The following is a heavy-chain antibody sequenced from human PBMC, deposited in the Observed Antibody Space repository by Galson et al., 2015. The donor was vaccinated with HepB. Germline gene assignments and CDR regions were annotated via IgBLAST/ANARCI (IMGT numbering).Heavy chain of an antibody. V-gene: IGHV3-23*01. D-gene: IGHD1-26*01. J-gene: IGHJ4*02. CDR1: GFTFSTYA. CDR3: AKRGYSGTYEGFPY. CDR2: ITNSGSNT. Sequence: SLRLSCAASGFTFSTYAISWVRQAPGKGLEWVSGITNSGSNTYYSESVKGRFTISRSNSKNTLYLQMNSLTAEDTAVYYCAKRGYSGTYEGFPYCGQGTLFTASS.